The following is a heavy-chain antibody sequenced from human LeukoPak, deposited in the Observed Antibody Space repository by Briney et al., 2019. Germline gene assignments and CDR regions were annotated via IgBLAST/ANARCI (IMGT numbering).Heavy chain of an antibody. CDR1: GFTFRSYE. J-gene: IGHJ4*02. D-gene: IGHD5-18*01. Sequence: GGSLRLSCAASGFTFRSYEMNWVRQAPGKGLEWVSYISSSSSTIYYADSVKGRFTISRDNAKNSLYLQMNSLRDEDTAVYYCARDSRGYSYGFTFDYWGQGTLVTVSS. CDR2: ISSSSSTI. V-gene: IGHV3-48*02. CDR3: ARDSRGYSYGFTFDY.